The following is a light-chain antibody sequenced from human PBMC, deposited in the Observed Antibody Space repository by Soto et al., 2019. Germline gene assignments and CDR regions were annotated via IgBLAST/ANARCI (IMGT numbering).Light chain of an antibody. CDR3: QQYNIYPRT. Sequence: DIQMTQSPSTLSASVGDRLTITCRASQTISTWFAWYQQKPGKAPNLLIYKASSLESGVPSRFSGSGSGTEFNLTISSLQPDDFATYYCQQYNIYPRTFGQGTKVEIK. J-gene: IGKJ1*01. V-gene: IGKV1-5*03. CDR2: KAS. CDR1: QTISTW.